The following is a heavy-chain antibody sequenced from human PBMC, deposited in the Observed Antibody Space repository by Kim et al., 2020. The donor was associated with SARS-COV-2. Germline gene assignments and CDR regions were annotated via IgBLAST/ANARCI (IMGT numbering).Heavy chain of an antibody. J-gene: IGHJ6*02. Sequence: ASVKVSCKASGYTFTSYYMHWVRQAPGQGLEWMGIINPSGGSTSYAQKFQGRVTMTRDTSTSTVYMELSSLRSEDTAVYYCAREPMSAAGLRNYYYGMDVWGQGTTVTVSS. CDR2: INPSGGST. D-gene: IGHD6-13*01. CDR1: GYTFTSYY. V-gene: IGHV1-46*01. CDR3: AREPMSAAGLRNYYYGMDV.